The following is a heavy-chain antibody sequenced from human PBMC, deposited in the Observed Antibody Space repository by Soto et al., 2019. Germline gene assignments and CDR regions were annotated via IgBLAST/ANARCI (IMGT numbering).Heavy chain of an antibody. D-gene: IGHD3-10*01. V-gene: IGHV1-69*06. J-gene: IGHJ5*02. CDR2: IIPIFGTA. Sequence: SVKVSCKASGCTFSSYAISWVRQAPVQGREWMGGIIPIFGTANYAQKFQGRVTITADKSTSTAYMELSSLRSEDTAVYYCARLIYGSGSYYNPPNWFDPWGQGTLVTVSS. CDR1: GCTFSSYA. CDR3: ARLIYGSGSYYNPPNWFDP.